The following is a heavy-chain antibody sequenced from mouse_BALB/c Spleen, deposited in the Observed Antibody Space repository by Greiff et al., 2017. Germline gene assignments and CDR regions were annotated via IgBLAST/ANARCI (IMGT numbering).Heavy chain of an antibody. Sequence: EVMLVESGGGLVKPGGSLKLSCAASGFTFSSYAMSWVRPSPGKRLEWVAEISSGGSYTYYPDTVTGRFTISRNNAKNTLYLEMSSLRSEDTAMYYCASDYYPNYRAMDYWGQGTSVTVAS. CDR3: ASDYYPNYRAMDY. V-gene: IGHV5-9-4*01. J-gene: IGHJ4*01. D-gene: IGHD2-1*01. CDR1: GFTFSSYA. CDR2: ISSGGSYT.